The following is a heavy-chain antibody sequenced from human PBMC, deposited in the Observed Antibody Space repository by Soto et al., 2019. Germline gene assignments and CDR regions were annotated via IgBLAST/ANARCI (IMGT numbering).Heavy chain of an antibody. CDR1: GYTFTGYY. CDR3: ARDLKTPRGYYYYGMDV. J-gene: IGHJ6*02. Sequence: ASVKVSCKASGYTFTGYYMHWVRQAPGQGLEWMGWINPNSGGTNYAQKFQGRVTMTRDTSISTAYMELSRLRSDETAVYYCARDLKTPRGYYYYGMDVWGQGTTVTVSS. CDR2: INPNSGGT. V-gene: IGHV1-2*02. D-gene: IGHD2-15*01.